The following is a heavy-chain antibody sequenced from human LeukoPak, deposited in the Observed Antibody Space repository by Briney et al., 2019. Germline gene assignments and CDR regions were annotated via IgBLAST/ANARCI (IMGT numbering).Heavy chain of an antibody. CDR3: ARGRSSGWYGYYFDY. V-gene: IGHV4-34*01. Sequence: SETLSLTCAVYGGSFSGYYWSWIRQPPGKGLEWIGEINHSGSTNYNPSLKGRVTISVDTSKNQFSLKLSSVTAADTAVYYCARGRSSGWYGYYFDYWGQGTLVTVSS. CDR1: GGSFSGYY. D-gene: IGHD6-19*01. J-gene: IGHJ4*02. CDR2: INHSGST.